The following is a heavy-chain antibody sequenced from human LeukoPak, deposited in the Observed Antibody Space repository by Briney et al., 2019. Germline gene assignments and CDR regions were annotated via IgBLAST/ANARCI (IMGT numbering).Heavy chain of an antibody. CDR3: ARALDPMVRGVITSDWDY. D-gene: IGHD3-10*01. CDR1: GFTFSSYG. Sequence: PGRSLRHSCAASGFTFSSYGMHWVRQAPGKGLEWVAVIWYDGSNKYYADSVKGRFTISRDNSKNTLYLQMNSLRAEDTAMYYCARALDPMVRGVITSDWDYWGQGTLVTVSS. J-gene: IGHJ4*02. CDR2: IWYDGSNK. V-gene: IGHV3-33*01.